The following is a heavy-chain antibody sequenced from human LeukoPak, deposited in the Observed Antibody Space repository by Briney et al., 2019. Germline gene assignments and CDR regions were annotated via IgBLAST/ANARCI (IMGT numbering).Heavy chain of an antibody. D-gene: IGHD3-10*01. CDR3: XXXPDGSGDLWFDP. CDR1: GGSISSGSYY. CDR2: IYTSGST. J-gene: IGHJ5*02. V-gene: IGHV4-61*02. Sequence: TXTVXGGSISSGSYYWNWIRQPAGKGLEWIGRIYTSGSTNYNPSLKSRFTISVDTTKNQFYLKLSSVTAAGTAVYXXXXXPDGSGDLWFDPWGQGTLVTVSS.